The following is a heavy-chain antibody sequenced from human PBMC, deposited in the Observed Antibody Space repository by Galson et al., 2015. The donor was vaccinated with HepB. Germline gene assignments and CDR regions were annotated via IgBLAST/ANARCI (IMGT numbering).Heavy chain of an antibody. V-gene: IGHV3-15*07. Sequence: SLRLSCAGSGFTFSNAWMNWVRQAPGKGLEWVGRIKSKSDGGTMDYAAPAKGRFTISRDDSKNTVFLQMNSLKSDDTGVYYCSTGGYYIDFWGQGAHVTVSS. CDR2: IKSKSDGGTM. CDR1: GFTFSNAW. J-gene: IGHJ4*02. D-gene: IGHD3-3*01. CDR3: STGGYYIDF.